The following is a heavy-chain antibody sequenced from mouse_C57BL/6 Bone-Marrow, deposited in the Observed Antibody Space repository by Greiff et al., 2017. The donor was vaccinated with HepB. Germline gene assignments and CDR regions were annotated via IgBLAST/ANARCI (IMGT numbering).Heavy chain of an antibody. J-gene: IGHJ3*01. V-gene: IGHV1-61*01. CDR2: IYPSDSET. Sequence: QVQLQQSGAELVRPGSSVKLSCKASGYTFTSYWMDWVKQRPGQGLEWIGNIYPSDSETHYNQKFKDKATLTVDKSSSTAYMQLSSLTSEDSAVYYCARSGWLRFAYWGQGTLVTVSA. CDR3: ARSGWLRFAY. CDR1: GYTFTSYW. D-gene: IGHD2-3*01.